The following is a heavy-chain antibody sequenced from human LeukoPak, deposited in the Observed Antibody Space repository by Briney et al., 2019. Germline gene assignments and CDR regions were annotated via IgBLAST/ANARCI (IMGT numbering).Heavy chain of an antibody. CDR1: GGSISSINYY. J-gene: IGHJ4*02. V-gene: IGHV4-61*02. D-gene: IGHD1-26*01. CDR3: AREYSGSGSYLGLGY. Sequence: PSETLSLTCSVSGGSISSINYYWAWIRQPAGKGLEWIGRIYTSGSTNYNPSLKSRVTISVDTSKNQFSLKLSSVTAADTAVYYCAREYSGSGSYLGLGYWGQGTLVTVSS. CDR2: IYTSGST.